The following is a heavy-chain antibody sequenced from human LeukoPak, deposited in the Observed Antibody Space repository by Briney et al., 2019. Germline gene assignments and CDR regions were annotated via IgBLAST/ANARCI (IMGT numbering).Heavy chain of an antibody. J-gene: IGHJ4*02. CDR3: ARDGLTTGFDALDY. CDR1: AFTFTNYW. CDR2: INQDGSEK. V-gene: IGHV3-7*03. Sequence: GGSLRLSCAASAFTFTNYWMTWVRQAPGKGLEWVANINQDGSEKYYVDSVKGRFTISRDNAKNSLYPQMNSLRAEDTAVYYCARDGLTTGFDALDYWGQGTLVTVSS. D-gene: IGHD2/OR15-2a*01.